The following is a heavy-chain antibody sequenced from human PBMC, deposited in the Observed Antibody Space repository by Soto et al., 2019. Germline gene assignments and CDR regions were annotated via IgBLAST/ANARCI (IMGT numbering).Heavy chain of an antibody. CDR3: AKIGSGVSGSYYAHY. J-gene: IGHJ4*02. CDR2: ISGSGGGT. Sequence: EVQLLESGGGLVQPGGSLRLSCAASGFTFSSYAMTWVRQAPGKGLEWVSGISGSGGGTYYADSVKGRFTSSRDNSKNAMYLQMRSLRDEDTDVYYCAKIGSGVSGSYYAHYWGQGTLVTVSS. D-gene: IGHD3-10*01. CDR1: GFTFSSYA. V-gene: IGHV3-23*01.